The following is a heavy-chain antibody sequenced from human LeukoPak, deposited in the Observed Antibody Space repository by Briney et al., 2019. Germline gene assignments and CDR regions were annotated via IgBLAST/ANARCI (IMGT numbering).Heavy chain of an antibody. J-gene: IGHJ4*02. CDR1: GYTFTGYY. Sequence: ASVKVSCKASGYTFTGYYMHWVRQAPGQGLEWMGWINPNSGGTNYAQKFQGRVTMTRDTSISTVYMELSSLRSEDTAVYYCARDRFTMVRGIIPGYWGQGTLVTVSS. D-gene: IGHD3-10*01. CDR2: INPNSGGT. CDR3: ARDRFTMVRGIIPGY. V-gene: IGHV1-2*02.